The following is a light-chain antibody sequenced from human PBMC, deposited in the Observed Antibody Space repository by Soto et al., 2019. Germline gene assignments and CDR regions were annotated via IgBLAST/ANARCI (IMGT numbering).Light chain of an antibody. CDR2: GAS. CDR3: QQYSNWPPKRT. J-gene: IGKJ1*01. Sequence: EIVMTQSPATLSVSPGERATLSCRASQSVSSNLAWYQQKPGQAPRLLIYGASTRATGIPARFSGSGSGTEFTLTISSLQSEDFAVYYCQQYSNWPPKRTFGQGTKVEI. V-gene: IGKV3-15*01. CDR1: QSVSSN.